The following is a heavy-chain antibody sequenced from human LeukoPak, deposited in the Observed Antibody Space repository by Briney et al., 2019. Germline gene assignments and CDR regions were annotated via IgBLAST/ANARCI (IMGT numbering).Heavy chain of an antibody. CDR1: GGTFSSYT. D-gene: IGHD3-3*01. V-gene: IGHV1-69*08. J-gene: IGHJ4*02. CDR2: IIPILGTA. CDR3: ARSWNYDFWSGFDY. Sequence: SVKVSCKASGGTFSSYTISWVRQAPGQGLEWMGRIIPILGTANYAQKFQGRVTITADKSTSTAYMELSSLRSEDTAVYYCARSWNYDFWSGFDYWGQGTLVTVSS.